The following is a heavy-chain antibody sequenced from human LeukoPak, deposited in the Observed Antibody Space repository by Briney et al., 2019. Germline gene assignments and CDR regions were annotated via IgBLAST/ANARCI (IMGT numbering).Heavy chain of an antibody. Sequence: VASVKVSCKASGYTFTSYAISWVRQAPGQGLEWMGWISAYNGNTNYAQNFQGRVTMTTDTPTSTAYMELRSLRSDDTAVYYCARDRSVVGATSAFDMWGQGTMVTVSS. CDR3: ARDRSVVGATSAFDM. J-gene: IGHJ3*02. D-gene: IGHD1-26*01. V-gene: IGHV1-18*01. CDR2: ISAYNGNT. CDR1: GYTFTSYA.